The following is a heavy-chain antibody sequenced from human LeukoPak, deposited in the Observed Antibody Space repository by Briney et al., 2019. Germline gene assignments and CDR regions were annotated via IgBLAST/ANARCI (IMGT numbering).Heavy chain of an antibody. CDR1: GGTFGSYA. Sequence: GSSVKVSCKASGGTFGSYAISWVRQAPGQGLEWMGRIIPIFGIANYAQKFQGRVTITADKSTSTAYMELSSLRSEDTAVYYCASSYYYDSSGYYEVDYWGQGTLATVSS. CDR2: IIPIFGIA. D-gene: IGHD3-22*01. CDR3: ASSYYYDSSGYYEVDY. J-gene: IGHJ4*02. V-gene: IGHV1-69*04.